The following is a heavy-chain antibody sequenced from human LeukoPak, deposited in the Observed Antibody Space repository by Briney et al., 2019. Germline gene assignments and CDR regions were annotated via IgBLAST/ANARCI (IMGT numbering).Heavy chain of an antibody. CDR1: GGSISSYY. CDR3: ARQYIVGATNDY. Sequence: SETLSLTCTVSGGSISSYYWSWIRQPAGKGLEWIGRIYTSGSNYNPSLKSRVTISVDKSKNQFSLKLNSVTAADTAVYYCARQYIVGATNDYWGQGTLVTVSS. CDR2: IYTSGS. V-gene: IGHV4-4*07. J-gene: IGHJ4*02. D-gene: IGHD1-26*01.